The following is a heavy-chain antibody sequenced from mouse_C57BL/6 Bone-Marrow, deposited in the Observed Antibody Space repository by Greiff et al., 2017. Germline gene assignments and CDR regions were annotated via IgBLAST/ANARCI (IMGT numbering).Heavy chain of an antibody. CDR1: GYTFTSYW. Sequence: QVQLHQPGAELVMPGASVKLSCKASGYTFTSYWMHWVKQRPGQGLEWIGEIDPSDSYTNYNQKFKGKSTLTVDKSSSTAYMQLSSLTSEYSAVYYCARAGVVTTGPYAMDYWGQGTSVTVSS. CDR2: IDPSDSYT. CDR3: ARAGVVTTGPYAMDY. J-gene: IGHJ4*01. V-gene: IGHV1-69*01. D-gene: IGHD2-3*01.